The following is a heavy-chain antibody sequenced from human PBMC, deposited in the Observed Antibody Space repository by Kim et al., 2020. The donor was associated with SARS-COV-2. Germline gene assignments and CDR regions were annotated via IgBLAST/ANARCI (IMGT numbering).Heavy chain of an antibody. CDR1: GGSISSCSYY. Sequence: SETLSLTCTVSGGSISSCSYYWSWIRQHPEKGLEWIGYIYYRGSTYYSPSLKSRLTISIDTSKNQFSLKLSSVTAADTAVYYCARINGVTVVRGIIRWFDPWGQGTLVTVSS. V-gene: IGHV4-31*03. CDR3: ARINGVTVVRGIIRWFDP. J-gene: IGHJ5*02. D-gene: IGHD3-10*01. CDR2: IYYRGST.